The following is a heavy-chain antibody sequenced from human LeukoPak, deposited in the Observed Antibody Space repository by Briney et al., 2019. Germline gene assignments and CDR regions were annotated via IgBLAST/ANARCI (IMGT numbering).Heavy chain of an antibody. J-gene: IGHJ4*02. CDR3: AKGKMATIRIYYFDY. D-gene: IGHD5-24*01. CDR2: IYYSGST. Sequence: SETLSLTCTVSGGSISSSSYYWSWIRQPPGKGLEWIGYIYYSGSTNYNPSLKSRVTISVDTSKNQFSLKLSSVTAADTAVYYCAKGKMATIRIYYFDYWGQGTLVTVSS. CDR1: GGSISSSSYY. V-gene: IGHV4-61*01.